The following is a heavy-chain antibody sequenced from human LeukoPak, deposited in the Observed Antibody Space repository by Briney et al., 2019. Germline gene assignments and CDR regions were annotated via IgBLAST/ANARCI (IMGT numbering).Heavy chain of an antibody. Sequence: GGSLRLSCAASGFSFSDPTMHWVRQASGKGLEWLGRIRDKSNTYATAYTASVKGRFTISRDDAKHTAYLQMNSLKTEDTAVYYCTRLTGGYWGQGTLVTVSS. V-gene: IGHV3-73*01. CDR3: TRLTGGY. CDR1: GFSFSDPT. J-gene: IGHJ4*02. D-gene: IGHD3-9*01. CDR2: IRDKSNTYAT.